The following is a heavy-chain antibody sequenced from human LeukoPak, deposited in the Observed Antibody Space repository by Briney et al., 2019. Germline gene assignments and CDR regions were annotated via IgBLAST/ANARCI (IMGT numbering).Heavy chain of an antibody. D-gene: IGHD3-16*01. V-gene: IGHV4-59*01. J-gene: IGHJ6*03. CDR1: GGSISSYY. CDR3: ARETSQKGAHYMDV. CDR2: IYYSGST. Sequence: SGTLSLTCTVSGGSISSYYWSWIRQPPGKGLEWIGYIYYSGSTNYNPSLKSRVTISVDTSKNQFSLKLSSVTAADTAVYYCARETSQKGAHYMDVWGKGTTVTISS.